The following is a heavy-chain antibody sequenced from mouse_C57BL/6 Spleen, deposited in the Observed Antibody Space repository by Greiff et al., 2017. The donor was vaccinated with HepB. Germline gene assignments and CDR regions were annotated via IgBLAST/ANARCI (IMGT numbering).Heavy chain of an antibody. CDR3: TPAYYSNYVRYFEV. J-gene: IGHJ1*03. D-gene: IGHD2-5*01. V-gene: IGHV6-6*01. CDR2: IRNKANNHAT. Sequence: EVQRVESGGGLVQPGGSMKLSCAASGFTFSDAWMDWVRQSPEKGLEWVAEIRNKANNHATYYAESVKGRFTISRDDSKSSVYLQMNSLRAEDTGIYYCTPAYYSNYVRYFEVWGTGTTVTVSS. CDR1: GFTFSDAW.